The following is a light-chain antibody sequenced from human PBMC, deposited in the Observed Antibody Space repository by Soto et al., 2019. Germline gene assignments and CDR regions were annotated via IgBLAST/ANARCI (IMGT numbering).Light chain of an antibody. Sequence: EIVLTQSPGTLSLSPGERATLSCRASQSVSSSYLAWYQQKPGQAPRLLIYGASSRATGIPDRFSGSGSGTDFTITISRLEPEDFVLYYCQQYSSSPLTFGGGTKVEIK. CDR3: QQYSSSPLT. J-gene: IGKJ4*01. CDR1: QSVSSSY. V-gene: IGKV3-20*01. CDR2: GAS.